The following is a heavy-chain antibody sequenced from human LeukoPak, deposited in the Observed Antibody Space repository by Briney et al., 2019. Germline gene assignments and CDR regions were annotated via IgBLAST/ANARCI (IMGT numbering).Heavy chain of an antibody. V-gene: IGHV3-15*07. D-gene: IGHD3-3*01. J-gene: IGHJ3*02. CDR3: TTSRLDYDFWSGYDAFDI. CDR2: IKSKTDGGTT. CDR1: GFIVTNAW. Sequence: GGSLRLSCAASGFIVTNAWMNWVRQAPGKGLEWVGRIKSKTDGGTTDYAAPVKGRFTISRDDSKNTLYLQMNSLKTEDTAVYYCTTSRLDYDFWSGYDAFDIWGQGTMVTVSS.